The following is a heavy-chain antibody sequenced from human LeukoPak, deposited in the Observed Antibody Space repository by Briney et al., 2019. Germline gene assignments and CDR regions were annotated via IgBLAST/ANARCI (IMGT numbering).Heavy chain of an antibody. Sequence: GSSVKVSCKASGGTFSSYAISWVRPAPGQGLEWMGGIIPIFGTANYAQKFQGRVTITTDESTSTAYMELSSLRSEDTAVYYCARERSGAVAGTRWFDPWGQGTLVTVSS. CDR3: ARERSGAVAGTRWFDP. V-gene: IGHV1-69*05. CDR2: IIPIFGTA. D-gene: IGHD6-19*01. CDR1: GGTFSSYA. J-gene: IGHJ5*02.